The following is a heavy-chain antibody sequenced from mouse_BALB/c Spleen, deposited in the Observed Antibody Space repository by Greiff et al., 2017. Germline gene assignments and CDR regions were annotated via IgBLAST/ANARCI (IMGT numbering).Heavy chain of an antibody. CDR3: ARERGNYAY. D-gene: IGHD2-1*01. J-gene: IGHJ3*01. CDR1: GYSITSGYY. CDR2: ISYDGSN. V-gene: IGHV3-6*02. Sequence: EVKLQESGPGLVKPSQSLSLTCSVTGYSITSGYYWNWIRQFPGNKLEWMGYISYDGSNNYNPPLKNRISITRDTSKNQFFLKLNSVTTEDTATYYCARERGNYAYWGQGTLVTVSA.